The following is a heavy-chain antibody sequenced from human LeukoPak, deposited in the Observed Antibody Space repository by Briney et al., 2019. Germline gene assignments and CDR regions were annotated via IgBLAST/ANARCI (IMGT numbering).Heavy chain of an antibody. D-gene: IGHD3-10*01. J-gene: IGHJ4*02. CDR3: ARDPGGSGSYYKDY. V-gene: IGHV1-2*02. CDR1: GYTFTGYY. Sequence: ASVKVSCKASGYTFTGYYVHWVRQAPGQGLEWMGWINPNSGGTNYAQKFQGRVTMTRDTSISTAYMELSRLRSDDTAVYYCARDPGGSGSYYKDYWGQGTLVTVSS. CDR2: INPNSGGT.